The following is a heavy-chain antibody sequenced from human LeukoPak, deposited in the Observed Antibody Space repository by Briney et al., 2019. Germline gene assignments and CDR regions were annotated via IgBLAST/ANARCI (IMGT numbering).Heavy chain of an antibody. CDR2: ISSSSSYI. V-gene: IGHV3-21*04. D-gene: IGHD2-2*01. Sequence: GGSLRLSCAASGFTFGSYSMKWVRQAPGKGLEWVSFISSSSSYIYYADSVKGRFTISRDNSKNTLYLQMNSLRAEDTALYYCVEHSAPVLAAARFDYWGQGNLVTVSS. J-gene: IGHJ4*02. CDR3: VEHSAPVLAAARFDY. CDR1: GFTFGSYS.